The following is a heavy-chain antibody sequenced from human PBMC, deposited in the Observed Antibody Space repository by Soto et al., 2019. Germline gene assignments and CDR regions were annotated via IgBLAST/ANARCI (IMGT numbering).Heavy chain of an antibody. J-gene: IGHJ4*02. CDR2: ISYDGSNK. CDR1: GFTFSSYA. V-gene: IGHV3-30-3*01. D-gene: IGHD3-3*01. CDR3: ASIYHYDFWSGPLDY. Sequence: RRLSCAASGFTFSSYAMHWVRQAPGKGLEWVAVISYDGSNKYYADSVKGRFTISRDNSKNTLYLQMNSLRAEDTAVYYCASIYHYDFWSGPLDYWGQGTLVTVSS.